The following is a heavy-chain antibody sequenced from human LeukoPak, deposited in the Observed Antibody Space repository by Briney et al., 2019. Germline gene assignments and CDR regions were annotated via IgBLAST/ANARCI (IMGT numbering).Heavy chain of an antibody. V-gene: IGHV3-21*01. CDR1: GFTFSSYS. CDR3: ASEASNYYGSGSYYNFGY. D-gene: IGHD3-10*01. Sequence: PGGSLRLSCAASGFTFSSYSMNWVRQAPGKGLEWVSSISSSSIYIYYADSVKGRFTISRDNAKNSLYLQMNSLRAEDTAVYYCASEASNYYGSGSYYNFGYWGQGTLVTVSS. CDR2: ISSSSIYI. J-gene: IGHJ4*02.